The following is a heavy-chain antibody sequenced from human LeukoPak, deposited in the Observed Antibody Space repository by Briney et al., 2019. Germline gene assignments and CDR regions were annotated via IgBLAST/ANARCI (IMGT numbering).Heavy chain of an antibody. D-gene: IGHD1-26*01. CDR3: ARGSYGYD. Sequence: GASVKVSCKASGYTFTDYYMEWVRQAPGQGLEWMGWINPNSGGTNYAQKFQGRVTMTRDTSINTAYMELSGLRSDDTAVYFCARGSYGYDWGQGTLVTVSS. CDR2: INPNSGGT. V-gene: IGHV1-2*02. CDR1: GYTFTDYY. J-gene: IGHJ4*02.